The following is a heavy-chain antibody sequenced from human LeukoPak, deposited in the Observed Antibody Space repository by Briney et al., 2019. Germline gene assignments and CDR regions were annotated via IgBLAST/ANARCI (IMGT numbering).Heavy chain of an antibody. Sequence: SKTLSLTCTVSGGSISSSSYYWGWIRQPPGKGLEWIGSIYYSGSTYYNPSLKSRVTISVDTSKNQFSLKLSSVTAADTAVYYCARVTFSTFVYWFDPWGQGTRVTVSS. J-gene: IGHJ5*02. D-gene: IGHD2/OR15-2a*01. V-gene: IGHV4-39*01. CDR3: ARVTFSTFVYWFDP. CDR1: GGSISSSSYY. CDR2: IYYSGST.